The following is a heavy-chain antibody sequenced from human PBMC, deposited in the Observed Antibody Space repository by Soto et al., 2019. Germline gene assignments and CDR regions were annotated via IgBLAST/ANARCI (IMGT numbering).Heavy chain of an antibody. CDR3: ARSWWCSSTSCYVYYYYYGMDV. V-gene: IGHV1-69*06. D-gene: IGHD2-2*01. Sequence: QVQLVQSGAEVKKPGSSVKVSCKASGGTFSSYAISWVRQAPGQGLEWMGGIIPIFGTANYAQKFQGRVTITADKSTSTAYMELSSLRSEDTAVYYCARSWWCSSTSCYVYYYYYGMDVWGQGTTVTVSS. J-gene: IGHJ6*02. CDR1: GGTFSSYA. CDR2: IIPIFGTA.